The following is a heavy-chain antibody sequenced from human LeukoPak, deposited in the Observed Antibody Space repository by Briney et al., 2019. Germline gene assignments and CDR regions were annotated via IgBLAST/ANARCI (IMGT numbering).Heavy chain of an antibody. Sequence: PSETLSLTCAVYGGSFSGNYWTWIRQPPGKGLEWIGEINHSGSTNYNPSLKSRLTISVDTSKNQFSLKLSSVTAADTAVYYCARHPQRYYSYMDVWGKGTTVTVSS. V-gene: IGHV4-34*01. J-gene: IGHJ6*03. CDR3: ARHPQRYYSYMDV. D-gene: IGHD1-1*01. CDR2: INHSGST. CDR1: GGSFSGNY.